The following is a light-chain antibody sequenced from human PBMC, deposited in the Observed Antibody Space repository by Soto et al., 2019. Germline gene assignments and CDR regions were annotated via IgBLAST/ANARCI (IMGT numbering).Light chain of an antibody. Sequence: IAITQSPATLSLSPGERAALSCGGRQSVRRNLAWYQQKPAQAPRLLIYDASTRATGIPARFSGSGCGTEFFLTISSLQPEDFLVYYCQQYTNWPTWTFGQGTKVDIK. V-gene: IGKV3D-15*01. CDR3: QQYTNWPTWT. CDR1: QSVRRN. J-gene: IGKJ1*01. CDR2: DAS.